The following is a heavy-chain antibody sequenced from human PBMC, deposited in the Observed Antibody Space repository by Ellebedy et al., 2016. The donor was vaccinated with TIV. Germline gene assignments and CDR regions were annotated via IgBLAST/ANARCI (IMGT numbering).Heavy chain of an antibody. CDR1: GFTLSSYW. J-gene: IGHJ4*02. D-gene: IGHD6-13*01. CDR3: ARAVGGSSSL. Sequence: GESLKISCAASGFTLSSYWMSWVRQAPGKGLEWVANMNQDGSEKYYVDSVKGRFSISRDNAKNSLYLQMNSLRAEDTAVYYCARAVGGSSSLWGQGTLVTVSS. CDR2: MNQDGSEK. V-gene: IGHV3-7*03.